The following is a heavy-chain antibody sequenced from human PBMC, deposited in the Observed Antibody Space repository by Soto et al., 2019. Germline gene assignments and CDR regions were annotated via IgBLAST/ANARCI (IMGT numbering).Heavy chain of an antibody. CDR3: ARELGSDSYYHGVDV. D-gene: IGHD3-3*02. Sequence: QVQLVQSGAEVKKPGASVRVSCKASGYNFIRYGISWVRQAPGQGLEWMGWTSAYNGDTDYAQRFQGRVTMATDTATSTGYMDLRSLRSDDTAAYYCARELGSDSYYHGVDVWGQGTTVSDSS. CDR1: GYNFIRYG. J-gene: IGHJ6*02. CDR2: TSAYNGDT. V-gene: IGHV1-18*01.